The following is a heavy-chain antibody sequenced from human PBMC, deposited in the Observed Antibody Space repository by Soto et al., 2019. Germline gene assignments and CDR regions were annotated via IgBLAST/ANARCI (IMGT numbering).Heavy chain of an antibody. CDR1: GYTFTSYY. J-gene: IGHJ5*02. CDR2: INPSGGST. V-gene: IGHV1-46*03. Sequence: QVQLVQSGAEVKKPGASVKVSCKASGYTFTSYYMHWVRQAPGQGLEWMGIINPSGGSTSYAQKFQGIVTMTRDTSTSTGYMELSSLRYEDTAVYYGSRGLVVVTTHFMNWSDPWGQGTLVTVSS. CDR3: SRGLVVVTTHFMNWSDP. D-gene: IGHD2-15*01.